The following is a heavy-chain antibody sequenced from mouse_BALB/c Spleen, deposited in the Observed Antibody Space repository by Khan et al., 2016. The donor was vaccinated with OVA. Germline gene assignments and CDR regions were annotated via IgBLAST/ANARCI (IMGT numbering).Heavy chain of an antibody. Sequence: EVQLQESGPGLVKPSQSLSLTCTVTGYSITSDYAWNWIRQFPGNKLEWMGYIGYSGSTSYNPSLKSRISITRDTSKNQFFLQLNSVTTEDTATYYCARSGSISTVVATNFDYWGQGTTLTVSS. D-gene: IGHD1-1*01. CDR2: IGYSGST. CDR1: GYSITSDYA. J-gene: IGHJ2*01. V-gene: IGHV3-2*02. CDR3: ARSGSISTVVATNFDY.